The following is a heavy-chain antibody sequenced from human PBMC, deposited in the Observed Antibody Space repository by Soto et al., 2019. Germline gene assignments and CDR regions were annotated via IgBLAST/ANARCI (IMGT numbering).Heavy chain of an antibody. J-gene: IGHJ4*02. V-gene: IGHV3-23*01. CDR1: GFTFSTYL. CDR2: INESGGNT. Sequence: GGSLRLSCAASGFTFSTYLMSWVRQTPGKGLEWVANINESGGNTYYADSVKGRFTISRDNSKNTLYLQMNSLRAEDTAVYYCAKLPGDIRPDYYFDYWGQGTLVTVSS. CDR3: AKLPGDIRPDYYFDY. D-gene: IGHD7-27*01.